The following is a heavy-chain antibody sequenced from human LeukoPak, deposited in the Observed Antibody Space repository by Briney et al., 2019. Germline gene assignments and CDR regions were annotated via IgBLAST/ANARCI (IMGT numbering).Heavy chain of an antibody. CDR1: GFTFSMHW. CDR2: IKQDGSEK. V-gene: IGHV3-7*04. Sequence: GGSLRLSCAASGFTFSMHWMSWVRQAPGKGLEWVANIKQDGSEKNYVDSVKGRFTISRDNAKNSLYLQMNSLRGEDTAVYYCARGLGDFDYWGQGTLVTVSS. J-gene: IGHJ4*02. D-gene: IGHD1-26*01. CDR3: ARGLGDFDY.